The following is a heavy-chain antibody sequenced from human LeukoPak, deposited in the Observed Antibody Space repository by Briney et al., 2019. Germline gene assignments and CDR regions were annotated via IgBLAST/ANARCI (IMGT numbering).Heavy chain of an antibody. CDR2: IYNSVRT. CDR3: VRDLVATIDHYYYGMDV. Sequence: PSETLSLTCIVSGGSFSSGSYYWSWLRQPPGKGLEWIGYIYNSVRTNYNPSLKSRVTISVDTSKNQLSLKLSSVTAADTAVYFCVRDLVATIDHYYYGMDVWGQGTTVTVSS. J-gene: IGHJ6*02. V-gene: IGHV4-61*01. CDR1: GGSFSSGSYY. D-gene: IGHD5-12*01.